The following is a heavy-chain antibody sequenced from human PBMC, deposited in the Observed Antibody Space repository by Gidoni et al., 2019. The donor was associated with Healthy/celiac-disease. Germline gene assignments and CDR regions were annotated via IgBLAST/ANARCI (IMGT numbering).Heavy chain of an antibody. Sequence: EVQLVESGGGLVQPGGSLRLSCAASGFTVSSNYMGWVRQAPGKGLEWVSVIYSGGSTYYADSVKGRFTISRDNSKNTLYLQMNSLRAEDTAVYYCASLEYYYGSGSYWDYWGQGTLVTVSS. CDR1: GFTVSSNY. J-gene: IGHJ4*02. V-gene: IGHV3-66*01. CDR3: ASLEYYYGSGSYWDY. CDR2: IYSGGST. D-gene: IGHD3-10*01.